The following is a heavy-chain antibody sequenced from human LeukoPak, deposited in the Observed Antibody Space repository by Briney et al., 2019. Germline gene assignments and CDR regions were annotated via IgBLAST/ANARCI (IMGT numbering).Heavy chain of an antibody. CDR2: IYTSGST. CDR3: ARKGYSISWYSP. Sequence: SETLSLTCTVSGGSISSYYWSWIRQPAGKGLEWIGRIYTSGSTSYNPSLKSRVTISLDTSKNQFSLKLTSVTAADTAVYYCARKGYSISWYSPWGQGTLVTVSS. J-gene: IGHJ5*02. V-gene: IGHV4-4*07. D-gene: IGHD6-13*01. CDR1: GGSISSYY.